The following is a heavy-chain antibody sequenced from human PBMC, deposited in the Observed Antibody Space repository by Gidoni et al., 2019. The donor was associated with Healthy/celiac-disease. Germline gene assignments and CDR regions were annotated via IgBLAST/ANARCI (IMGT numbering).Heavy chain of an antibody. J-gene: IGHJ6*03. V-gene: IGHV2-70*04. CDR3: ARTMGEPYKYYYYYYMDV. CDR2: IDWDDDK. D-gene: IGHD3-16*01. Sequence: QVTLKESGPALVKPTQTLTLTCTFSGFSLSTSGMRVSWIRQPPGKALEWLARIDWDDDKFYSTSLKTRLTISKDTSKNQVVLTMTNMDPVDTATYYCARTMGEPYKYYYYYYMDVWGKGTTVTVSS. CDR1: GFSLSTSGMR.